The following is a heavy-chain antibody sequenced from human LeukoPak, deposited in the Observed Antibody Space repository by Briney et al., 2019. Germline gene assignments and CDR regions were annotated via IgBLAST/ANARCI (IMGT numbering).Heavy chain of an antibody. CDR1: GFNFITAA. D-gene: IGHD5-24*01. V-gene: IGHV3-23*01. CDR2: IGSSGGST. J-gene: IGHJ3*01. CDR3: VKDIQLST. Sequence: RGSLRLSCAASGFNFITAAMTWVRQAPGKGLEWVSLIGSSGGSTYYADSVKGRFTISRDNSSHTLSLQMNSLRVEDTAIYYCVKDIQLSTWGLGTMVTVSS.